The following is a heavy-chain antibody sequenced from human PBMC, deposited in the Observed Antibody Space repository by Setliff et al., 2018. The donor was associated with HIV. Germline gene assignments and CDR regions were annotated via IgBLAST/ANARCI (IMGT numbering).Heavy chain of an antibody. CDR1: GYTFTGYY. V-gene: IGHV1-2*02. D-gene: IGHD3-10*01. J-gene: IGHJ4*02. CDR3: ARDVFAYYYGSGSYIDY. CDR2: INPNSGGT. Sequence: ASVKVSCKTSGYTFTGYYMHWVRQAPGQGLEWMGWINPNSGGTNYAQKFQGRVTMTRDTSISTAYMELSRLRSDDTAVYYCARDVFAYYYGSGSYIDYWGQGTLVTVSS.